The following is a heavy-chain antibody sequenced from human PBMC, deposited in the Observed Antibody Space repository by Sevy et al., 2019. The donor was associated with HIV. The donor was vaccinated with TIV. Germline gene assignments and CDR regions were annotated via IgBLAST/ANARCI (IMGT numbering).Heavy chain of an antibody. CDR3: AKSMGGFDAFDI. CDR1: GFTFSSYD. CDR2: ISGSGVST. V-gene: IGHV3-23*01. J-gene: IGHJ3*02. Sequence: GGSLRLSCAASGFTFSSYDMSWVRQAPGKGLEWVSVISGSGVSTYYADSVKGRFTISRDNSKNTLYLQLNSLRAEDTAVCYCAKSMGGFDAFDIWGQGTMVTVS. D-gene: IGHD6-25*01.